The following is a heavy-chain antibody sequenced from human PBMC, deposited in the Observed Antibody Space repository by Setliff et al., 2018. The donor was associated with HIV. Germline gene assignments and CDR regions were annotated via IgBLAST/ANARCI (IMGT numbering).Heavy chain of an antibody. D-gene: IGHD3-22*01. J-gene: IGHJ6*03. V-gene: IGHV1-24*01. CDR2: FDPEDVET. CDR1: GYTLTELS. Sequence: ASVKVSCMVSGYTLTELSVHWVRQAPGEGLEWMGGFDPEDVETVYAQKFQGRVTLTEDTSTDTAYMELSSLRSEDTAVYYCASPLDYYSTSEHYYYMDVWGKGTTVTVSS. CDR3: ASPLDYYSTSEHYYYMDV.